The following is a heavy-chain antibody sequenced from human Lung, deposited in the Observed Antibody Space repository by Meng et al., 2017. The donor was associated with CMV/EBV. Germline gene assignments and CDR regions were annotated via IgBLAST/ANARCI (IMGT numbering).Heavy chain of an antibody. V-gene: IGHV3-30*02. CDR1: GFTFDTHG. CDR3: AKDHLITIYWGGMDV. Sequence: GGSLRLXXAASGFTFDTHGMHWVRQAPGKGLEWVAFIRHDGSTTFYGDSVKGRFTISRDNSKNTLYLQMNSLRAEDTAVYYCAKDHLITIYWGGMDVWGQGXTVTVSS. CDR2: IRHDGSTT. D-gene: IGHD3-3*01. J-gene: IGHJ6*02.